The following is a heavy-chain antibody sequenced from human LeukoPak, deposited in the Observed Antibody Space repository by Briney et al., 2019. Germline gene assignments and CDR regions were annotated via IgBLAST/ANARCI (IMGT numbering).Heavy chain of an antibody. CDR3: ARGRYYMDV. Sequence: GGYLRLSCAASGLTFSSYSMNWVRQAPGKGLEWVSYISSSSSTIYYADSVKGRFTISRDNAKNSLYLQMNSLRAEDTAVYYCARGRYYMDVWGKGTTVTVSS. J-gene: IGHJ6*03. CDR2: ISSSSSTI. CDR1: GLTFSSYS. V-gene: IGHV3-48*01.